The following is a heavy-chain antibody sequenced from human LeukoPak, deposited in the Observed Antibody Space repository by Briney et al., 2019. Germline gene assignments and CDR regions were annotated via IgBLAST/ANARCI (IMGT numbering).Heavy chain of an antibody. V-gene: IGHV3-23*01. J-gene: IGHJ5*02. CDR2: ISGGGNTT. D-gene: IGHD1-26*01. CDR3: AKDQWERFDP. Sequence: GGSLRLSCAASGFTFSSYAMTWVRQAPGKGLEWVSVISGGGNTTYYADSVKGRFTISRDNSKNTLYLQMNSLRAEDTAVYYCAKDQWERFDPWGQGTLVTVSS. CDR1: GFTFSSYA.